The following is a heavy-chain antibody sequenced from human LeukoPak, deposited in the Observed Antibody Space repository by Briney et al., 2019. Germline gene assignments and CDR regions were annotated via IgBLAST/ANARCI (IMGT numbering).Heavy chain of an antibody. V-gene: IGHV4-4*07. CDR3: ARSRCYNCAFDF. CDR1: GGPISSYY. CDR2: IYASGST. Sequence: SETLSLTCTVSGGPISSYYWSWIRQPAGKGLELIGRIYASGSTNYNPSLKSRVTMSVDTSENQFSLKLSSVTAADTAVYYCARSRCYNCAFDFWGQGTMVTVSS. J-gene: IGHJ3*01. D-gene: IGHD2-2*02.